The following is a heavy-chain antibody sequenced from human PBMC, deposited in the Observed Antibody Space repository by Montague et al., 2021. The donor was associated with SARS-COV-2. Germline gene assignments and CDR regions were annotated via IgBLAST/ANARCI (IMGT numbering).Heavy chain of an antibody. D-gene: IGHD5-12*01. Sequence: TLSLTCTVSGGSISSGGYCWNWIRQYPGKGLEWIGYIYNSGTTFYSPSLRRRATISIDTSKNLFSLKLTSVTAADTAVYYCARTVLYSGYDYSWFDPWGQGTPVTVSS. J-gene: IGHJ5*02. CDR1: GGSISSGGYC. CDR3: ARTVLYSGYDYSWFDP. V-gene: IGHV4-31*03. CDR2: IYNSGTT.